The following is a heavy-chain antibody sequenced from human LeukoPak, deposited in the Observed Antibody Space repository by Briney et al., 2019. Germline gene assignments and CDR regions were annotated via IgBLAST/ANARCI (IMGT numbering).Heavy chain of an antibody. V-gene: IGHV5-51*01. D-gene: IGHD3-9*01. J-gene: IGHJ4*02. CDR1: GYNFTSYW. CDR3: ARRNYDILTGYYNDYFDY. CDR2: IYPGDSDT. Sequence: GESLKISFKGSGYNFTSYWIAWVRQMPGKGLECMGIIYPGDSDTRYSPSFQGQVTISADKSINTAYLQWSSLKASDTAMYYCARRNYDILTGYYNDYFDYWGQGTLVTVSS.